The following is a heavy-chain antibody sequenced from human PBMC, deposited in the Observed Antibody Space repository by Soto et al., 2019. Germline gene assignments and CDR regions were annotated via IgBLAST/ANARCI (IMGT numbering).Heavy chain of an antibody. V-gene: IGHV4-4*02. J-gene: IGHJ5*02. CDR1: GGSISSTNW. D-gene: IGHD6-19*01. Sequence: PSETLSLSYVVSGGSISSTNWWPWVRQTPGKGLEWIGDIYHTGSTKYNPSLRSRVTMSVDTSKNQFSLKLSSVTAVDTAVYYCARSRDGAVDPWGQGTLVTVSS. CDR2: IYHTGST. CDR3: ARSRDGAVDP.